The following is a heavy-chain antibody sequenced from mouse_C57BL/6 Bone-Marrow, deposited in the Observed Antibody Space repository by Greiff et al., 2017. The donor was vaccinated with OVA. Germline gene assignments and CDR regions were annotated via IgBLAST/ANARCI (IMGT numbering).Heavy chain of an antibody. D-gene: IGHD2-1*01. Sequence: QVQLKQPGAELVMPGASVKLSCKASGYTFTSYWMHWVKQRPGQGLEWIGEIDPSDSYTNYNQKFKGKSTLTVDKSSSTAYMQLSSLTSEDSAVYYCARERIWYLDYWGQGTTLTVSS. V-gene: IGHV1-69*01. J-gene: IGHJ2*01. CDR3: ARERIWYLDY. CDR1: GYTFTSYW. CDR2: IDPSDSYT.